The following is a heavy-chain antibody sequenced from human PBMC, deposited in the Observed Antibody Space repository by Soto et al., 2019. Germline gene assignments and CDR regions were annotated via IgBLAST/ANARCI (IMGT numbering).Heavy chain of an antibody. CDR3: ATRSIWSPNPDIVVVVAADYYYYGMDV. D-gene: IGHD2-15*01. Sequence: ASVKVSCKVSGYTLTELSMHWVRQAPGKRLEWMGGFDPEDGETIYAQKFQGRVTMTEDTSTDTAYMELSSLRSEDTAVYYCATRSIWSPNPDIVVVVAADYYYYGMDVWGQGTTVTVSS. V-gene: IGHV1-24*01. CDR1: GYTLTELS. J-gene: IGHJ6*02. CDR2: FDPEDGET.